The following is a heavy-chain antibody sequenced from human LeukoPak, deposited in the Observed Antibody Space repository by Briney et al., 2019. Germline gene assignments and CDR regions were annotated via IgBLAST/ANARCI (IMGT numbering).Heavy chain of an antibody. CDR3: ARGPPNWGYDY. J-gene: IGHJ4*02. CDR2: MNPNSGNT. Sequence: VASVKVSCKASGGTFSSYAINWVRQATGQGLEWMGWMNPNSGNTGYAQKFQGRVTMTRNTSISTAYMELSSLRSEDTAVYYCARGPPNWGYDYWGPGTLVTVSS. D-gene: IGHD7-27*01. V-gene: IGHV1-8*02. CDR1: GGTFSSYA.